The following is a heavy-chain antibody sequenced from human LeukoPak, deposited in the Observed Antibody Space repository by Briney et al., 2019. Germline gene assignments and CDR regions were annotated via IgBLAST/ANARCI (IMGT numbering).Heavy chain of an antibody. Sequence: PGRSLRLSCAASGFTFSTFRMHWVRQAPGKGLEWVAVISYDGSNKYYADSVKGRFTISRDNAKNSLYLQMNSLRAEDTAVYFCARVFVGENFDYWGRGTLVTVSS. D-gene: IGHD1-14*01. CDR1: GFTFSTFR. V-gene: IGHV3-30-3*01. J-gene: IGHJ4*02. CDR3: ARVFVGENFDY. CDR2: ISYDGSNK.